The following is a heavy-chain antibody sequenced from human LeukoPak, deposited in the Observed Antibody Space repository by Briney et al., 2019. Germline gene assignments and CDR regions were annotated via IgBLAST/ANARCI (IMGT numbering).Heavy chain of an antibody. CDR2: INHSGST. CDR1: GGSMSSINYY. V-gene: IGHV4-39*07. CDR3: ARGVVLGYCSSTSCYIFWFDP. J-gene: IGHJ5*02. D-gene: IGHD2-2*02. Sequence: PSETLSLTCTVSGGSMSSINYYWGWIRQPPGKGLEWIGEINHSGSTNYNPSLKSRVTISVDTSKNQFSLKLSSVTAADTAVYYCARGVVLGYCSSTSCYIFWFDPWGQGTLVTVSS.